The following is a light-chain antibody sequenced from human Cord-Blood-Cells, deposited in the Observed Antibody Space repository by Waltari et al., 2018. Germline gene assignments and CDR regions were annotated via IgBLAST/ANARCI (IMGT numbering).Light chain of an antibody. CDR1: QSVLYSSNNKNY. CDR2: WAS. Sequence: DIVMTQSLDSPAVSLGDRATINCKSSQSVLYSSNNKNYLAWYQQKPGQPPKLLIYWASTRESGVPDRFSGSGSGTDFTLTISSLQAEDVAVYYCQQYYSTPRVFGPGTKVDIK. J-gene: IGKJ3*01. V-gene: IGKV4-1*01. CDR3: QQYYSTPRV.